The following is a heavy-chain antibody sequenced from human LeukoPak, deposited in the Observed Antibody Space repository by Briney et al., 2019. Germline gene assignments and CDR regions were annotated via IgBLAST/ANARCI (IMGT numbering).Heavy chain of an antibody. V-gene: IGHV3-30-3*01. CDR1: GFTFSSYA. D-gene: IGHD3-10*01. Sequence: PGGSLRLSCAASGFTFSSYAMHWVRQAPGKGLEWVAVISYDGSNKYYADSVKGRFTISRDNSKNTLYLQMNSLRAEDTAVYYCARAIPSLLWFGELDAFDIWGQGTMVTVSS. CDR2: ISYDGSNK. J-gene: IGHJ3*02. CDR3: ARAIPSLLWFGELDAFDI.